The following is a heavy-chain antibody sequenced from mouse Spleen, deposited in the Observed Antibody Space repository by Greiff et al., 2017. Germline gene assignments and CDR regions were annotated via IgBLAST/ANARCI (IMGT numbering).Heavy chain of an antibody. CDR1: GFTFSSYY. CDR2: ISSGGGST. D-gene: IGHD2-1*01. Sequence: EVKLVESGGGLVKRGGSLKLSCAASGFTFSSYYMSWVRQTPEKRLEWVATISSGGGSTYYPDSVKGRFTISRDNAKNTLYLQMSSLNSEDTAVYYCAREYGNYRYFDVWGAGTTVTVSS. J-gene: IGHJ1*01. V-gene: IGHV5-6-4*01. CDR3: AREYGNYRYFDV.